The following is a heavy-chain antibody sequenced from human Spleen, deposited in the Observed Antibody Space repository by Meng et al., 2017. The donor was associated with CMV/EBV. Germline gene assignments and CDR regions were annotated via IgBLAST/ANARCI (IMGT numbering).Heavy chain of an antibody. CDR1: SLSTSGVG. J-gene: IGHJ4*02. D-gene: IGHD3-3*01. V-gene: IGHV2-5*01. CDR3: AHSGIVAYYDFWSGFDY. CDR2: IYWNDDK. Sequence: SLSTSGVGVGWIRQPPGKALEWLALIYWNDDKRYSPSLKSRLTITKDTSKNQVVLTMTNMDPVDTATYYCAHSGIVAYYDFWSGFDYWGQGTLVTVSS.